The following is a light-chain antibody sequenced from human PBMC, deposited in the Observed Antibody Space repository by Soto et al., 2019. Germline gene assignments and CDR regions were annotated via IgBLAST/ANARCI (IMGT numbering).Light chain of an antibody. Sequence: EIVLTQSPGTLSLSPGESATLSCRASESISSTSLAWYQQKPGQAPRLLIYGTSSRATDIPGRFTGSGSGTHFTLTIRRLEPEDSAVYYCHQYGRQSLTFGGGTKV. V-gene: IGKV3-20*01. CDR1: ESISSTS. CDR2: GTS. J-gene: IGKJ4*01. CDR3: HQYGRQSLT.